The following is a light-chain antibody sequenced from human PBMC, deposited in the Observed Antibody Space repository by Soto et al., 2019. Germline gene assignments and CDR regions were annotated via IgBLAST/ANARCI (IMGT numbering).Light chain of an antibody. CDR1: QDISNY. CDR2: DAS. V-gene: IGKV1-33*01. J-gene: IGKJ4*01. CDR3: QQNDYLLS. Sequence: ILVTQSPSSLSASIGDRVTITCQASQDISNYLNWYQQKPGKVPKLLIYDASNLEGGVPSRFSGSGSGTEFTLTISGLQPEDIATYYCQQNDYLLSFGGGTKVDNK.